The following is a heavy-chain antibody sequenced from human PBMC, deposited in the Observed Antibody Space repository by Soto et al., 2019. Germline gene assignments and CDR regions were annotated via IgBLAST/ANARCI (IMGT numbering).Heavy chain of an antibody. D-gene: IGHD2-2*03. CDR2: ISYDGSNK. CDR3: AKSGYCSSTSCYGPYYYGMDV. CDR1: GFTFSSYG. V-gene: IGHV3-30*18. J-gene: IGHJ6*02. Sequence: GSLRLSCAASGFTFSSYGMHWVRQAPGKGLEWVAVISYDGSNKYYADSVKGRFTISRDNSKNTLYLKMNSLRAEDTAVYYCAKSGYCSSTSCYGPYYYGMDVWGQGTTVTVSS.